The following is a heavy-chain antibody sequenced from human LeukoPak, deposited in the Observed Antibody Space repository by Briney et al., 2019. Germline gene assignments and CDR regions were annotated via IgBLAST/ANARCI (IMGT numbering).Heavy chain of an antibody. CDR3: ARDCGQDAFDI. Sequence: PSETLSLTCTVSGGSISSGGYYWSWIRQHPGKGLEWIGYIYYSGGTYYNPSLKSRVTISVDTSKNQFSLKLSSVTAADTAVYYCARDCGQDAFDIWGQGTMVTVSS. J-gene: IGHJ3*02. CDR2: IYYSGGT. CDR1: GGSISSGGYY. D-gene: IGHD2-21*01. V-gene: IGHV4-31*03.